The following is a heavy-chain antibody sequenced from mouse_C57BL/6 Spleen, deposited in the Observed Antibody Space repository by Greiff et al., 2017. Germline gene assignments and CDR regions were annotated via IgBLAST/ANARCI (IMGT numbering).Heavy chain of an antibody. V-gene: IGHV5-17*01. Sequence: EVKLVESGGGLVKPGGSLKLSCAASGFTFSDYGMHWVRQAPEKGLEWVAYISSGSSTIYYADTVKGRFTISRDNAKNTLFLQMTSLRSEDTAMYYCARAHYYGSSSYFDYWGQGTTLTVSS. D-gene: IGHD1-1*01. J-gene: IGHJ2*01. CDR2: ISSGSSTI. CDR3: ARAHYYGSSSYFDY. CDR1: GFTFSDYG.